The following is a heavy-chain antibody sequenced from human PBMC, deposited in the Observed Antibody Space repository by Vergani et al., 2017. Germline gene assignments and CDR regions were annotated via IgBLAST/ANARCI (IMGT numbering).Heavy chain of an antibody. Sequence: EVQLVQSGAEVKKPVATMKISCKVSGYTFTDHYMHWVKQAPGKGLEWMGLVDPEVGETIYAKKFKGRVTIAADTSTDTAPLELSSLRYEDTAVYYCATPQTVTTGGMEVWGQGTTVSVSS. CDR3: ATPQTVTTGGMEV. V-gene: IGHV1-69-2*01. J-gene: IGHJ6*02. CDR2: VDPEVGET. CDR1: GYTFTDHY. D-gene: IGHD4-17*01.